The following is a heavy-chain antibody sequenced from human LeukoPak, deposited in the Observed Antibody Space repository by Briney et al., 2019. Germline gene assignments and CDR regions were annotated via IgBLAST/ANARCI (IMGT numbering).Heavy chain of an antibody. D-gene: IGHD6-13*01. CDR1: GFTFSSYW. CDR2: INSDGSST. J-gene: IGHJ5*02. Sequence: GGSLRLSCAASGFTFSSYWMHWVRQAPGKGLVWVSRINSDGSSTSYADSVKGRFTISRGNAKNTLYLQMNSLRAEDTALYYCAKDKTAAAGWFDPWGQGTLVTVSS. CDR3: AKDKTAAAGWFDP. V-gene: IGHV3-74*01.